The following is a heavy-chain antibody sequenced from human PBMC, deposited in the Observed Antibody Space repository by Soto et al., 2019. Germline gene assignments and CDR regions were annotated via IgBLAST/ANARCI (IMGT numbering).Heavy chain of an antibody. D-gene: IGHD2-15*01. CDR2: IRSKANSYAT. CDR1: GFTFSGSA. Sequence: GGSLRLSCAASGFTFSGSAMHWVRQASGKGLEWVGRIRSKANSYATAYAASVKGRFTISRDDSKNTAYLQMNSLKTEDTAVYYCTRPLCGGGSCYPKVGYYGMDVWGQGTTVTVSS. J-gene: IGHJ6*02. V-gene: IGHV3-73*01. CDR3: TRPLCGGGSCYPKVGYYGMDV.